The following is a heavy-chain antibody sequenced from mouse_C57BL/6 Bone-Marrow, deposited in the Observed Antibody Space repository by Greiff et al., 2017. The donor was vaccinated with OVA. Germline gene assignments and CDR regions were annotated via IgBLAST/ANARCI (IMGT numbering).Heavy chain of an antibody. CDR3: ARWARPWFAY. J-gene: IGHJ3*01. CDR2: INPSSGYT. V-gene: IGHV1-4*01. CDR1: GYTFTSYT. Sequence: QVQLQQSGAELARPGASVKMSCKASGYTFTSYTMHWVKQRPGQGLEWIGYINPSSGYTKYNQKFKDKATLTADKTSSTAYMQLSSLTSEDSAVYYWARWARPWFAYWGQGTLVTVSA.